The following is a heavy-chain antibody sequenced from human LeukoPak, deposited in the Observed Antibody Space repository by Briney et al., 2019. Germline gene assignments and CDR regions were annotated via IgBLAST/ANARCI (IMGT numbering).Heavy chain of an antibody. J-gene: IGHJ6*03. CDR3: AREWIQLWRYYYYYYMDV. Sequence: SETLSLTCTVSGGSISHYYWTWIRQPPGKGLEWIGYIYYSDVANYNPSLKSRVSISVDTSKNQFSLKLSSVTAADTAVYYCAREWIQLWRYYYYYYMDVWGKGTTVTISS. CDR1: GGSISHYY. CDR2: IYYSDVA. D-gene: IGHD5-18*01. V-gene: IGHV4-59*12.